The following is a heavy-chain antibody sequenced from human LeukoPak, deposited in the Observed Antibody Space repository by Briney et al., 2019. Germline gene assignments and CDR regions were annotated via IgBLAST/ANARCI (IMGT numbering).Heavy chain of an antibody. Sequence: SETLSLTCTVSGGSISSSSYYWGWIRQPPGKGQEWLGSIYYTGTTHYNPSLKSRVTISVDTSKNQFSLNLSSVTAADTAVYYCARQEIGLRSFDPWGQGTLVTVSS. CDR1: GGSISSSSYY. CDR2: IYYTGTT. V-gene: IGHV4-39*01. CDR3: ARQEIGLRSFDP. D-gene: IGHD3/OR15-3a*01. J-gene: IGHJ5*02.